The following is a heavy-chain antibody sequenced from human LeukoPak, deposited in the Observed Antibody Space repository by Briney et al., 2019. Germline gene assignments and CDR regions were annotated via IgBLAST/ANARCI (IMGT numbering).Heavy chain of an antibody. J-gene: IGHJ4*02. CDR1: GGSIGSGSYY. V-gene: IGHV4-61*02. CDR3: ARGGDYGDYEGY. CDR2: IYTGGST. Sequence: SQTLSLTCTVSGGSIGSGSYYWSWIRQPAGKGLEWIGRIYTGGSTNYNPSLKSRVTISVDTSKNQFSLKLSSVTAADTAVYHCARGGDYGDYEGYWGQGTLVTVSS. D-gene: IGHD4-17*01.